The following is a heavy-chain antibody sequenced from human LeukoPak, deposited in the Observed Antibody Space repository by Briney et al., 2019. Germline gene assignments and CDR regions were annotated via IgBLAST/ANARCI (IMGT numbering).Heavy chain of an antibody. V-gene: IGHV3-23*01. CDR2: MSGSGGST. D-gene: IGHD3-22*01. J-gene: IGHJ4*02. Sequence: GGSLRLSCAASGSTFSTYAMSWVRQAPGKGLEWVSGMSGSGGSTYYADSVKGRFTISRDNSKNTLYLQMNSLRAEDTAVYYCAKWAQFRGIVVGAGFDYWGQGTLVTVSS. CDR1: GSTFSTYA. CDR3: AKWAQFRGIVVGAGFDY.